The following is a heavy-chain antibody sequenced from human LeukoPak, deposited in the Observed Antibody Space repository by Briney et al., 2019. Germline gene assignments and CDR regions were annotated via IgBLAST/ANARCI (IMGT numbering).Heavy chain of an antibody. D-gene: IGHD1-26*01. CDR2: IYYSGST. CDR3: ARGFGIVGATSFDY. CDR1: GVSISGISYY. Sequence: PSETLSLTCSVSGVSISGISYYWGWIRQPPGKGLEWIGSIYYSGSTYYNPSLKSRVTISVDTSKNQFSLKLSSVTAADTAVYYCARGFGIVGATSFDYWGQGTLVTVSS. V-gene: IGHV4-39*01. J-gene: IGHJ4*02.